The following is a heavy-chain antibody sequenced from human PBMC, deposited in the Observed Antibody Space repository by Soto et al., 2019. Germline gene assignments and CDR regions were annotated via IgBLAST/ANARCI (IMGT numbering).Heavy chain of an antibody. CDR1: GGTFSSYA. CDR3: ARDRITYYYDTYWFDP. V-gene: IGHV1-69*13. J-gene: IGHJ5*02. D-gene: IGHD3-22*01. Sequence: GASVKVSCKASGGTFSSYAISWVRQAPGQGLEWMGGIIPIFGTANYAQKFQGRVTITADESTSTAYMELSSLRSEDTAVYYCARDRITYYYDTYWFDPWGQGTLVTVSS. CDR2: IIPIFGTA.